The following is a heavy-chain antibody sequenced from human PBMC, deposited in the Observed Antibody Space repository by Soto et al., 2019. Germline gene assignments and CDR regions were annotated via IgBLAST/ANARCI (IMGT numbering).Heavy chain of an antibody. CDR3: ARDAYSSSWNYYYYGMDV. V-gene: IGHV3-21*01. Sequence: GGSLRLSCAASGFTFSSYSMNWVRQAPGKGLEWVSSISSSSSYIYYADSVKGRFTISRDNAKNSLYLQMNSLRAEDTAVYYCARDAYSSSWNYYYYGMDVWGQGTTVTV. CDR1: GFTFSSYS. CDR2: ISSSSSYI. D-gene: IGHD6-13*01. J-gene: IGHJ6*02.